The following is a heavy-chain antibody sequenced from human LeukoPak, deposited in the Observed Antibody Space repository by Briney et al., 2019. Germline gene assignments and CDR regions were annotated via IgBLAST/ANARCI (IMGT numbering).Heavy chain of an antibody. CDR1: GYTFTGYY. J-gene: IGHJ4*02. Sequence: ASVKVSCKASGYTFTGYYMHWVRQAPGQGLEWMGWINPNSGGTNYAQKFQGWVTMTRDTFISTAYMELSRLRSDDTAVYYCARVQDGYCSGGSCHNGYYFDYWGQGTLVTVSS. CDR3: ARVQDGYCSGGSCHNGYYFDY. V-gene: IGHV1-2*04. D-gene: IGHD2-15*01. CDR2: INPNSGGT.